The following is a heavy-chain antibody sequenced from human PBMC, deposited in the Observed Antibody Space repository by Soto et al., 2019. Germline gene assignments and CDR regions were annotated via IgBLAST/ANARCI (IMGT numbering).Heavy chain of an antibody. CDR1: GASVSSYY. CDR2: IFYSGST. CDR3: AKSGDSSGYYYGDDY. V-gene: IGHV4-59*02. D-gene: IGHD3-22*01. Sequence: KPSETLSLTCTVSGASVSSYYWSWIRQPPGKGLQWIGNIFYSGSTTHYNPSLKSRVTISVDMSNNQFSLKLSSVTAADTALYYCAKSGDSSGYYYGDDYWGQGTLVTVSS. J-gene: IGHJ4*02.